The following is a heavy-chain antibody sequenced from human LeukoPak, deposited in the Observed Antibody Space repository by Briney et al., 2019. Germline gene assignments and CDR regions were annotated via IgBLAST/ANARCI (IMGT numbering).Heavy chain of an antibody. V-gene: IGHV3-73*01. Sequence: GGSLRLSCAAPGFTFSGSAMHWVRQASGKGLEWVGRIRSKANSYATAYAASVKGRFTISRDDSKNTAYLQMNSLKTEDTAVYYCTSGLGGSYYYYYMDVWGKGTTVTVSS. D-gene: IGHD1-26*01. CDR1: GFTFSGSA. CDR2: IRSKANSYAT. CDR3: TSGLGGSYYYYYMDV. J-gene: IGHJ6*03.